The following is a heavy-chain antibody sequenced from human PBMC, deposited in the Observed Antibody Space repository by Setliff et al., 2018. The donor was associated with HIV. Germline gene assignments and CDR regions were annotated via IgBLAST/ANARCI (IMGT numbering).Heavy chain of an antibody. V-gene: IGHV4-61*09. J-gene: IGHJ3*01. CDR3: ARAPPGIQNDAFDV. CDR2: IYTNGYT. CDR1: GGSISSGSYY. Sequence: PSETLSLTCSVSGGSISSGSYYWTWIRQPAWKGPEWIGHIYTNGYTNYNPSLKSRVTISVDTSKNQFSLKLTSVTAADTAVYYCARAPPGIQNDAFDVWGQGTMVTVSS.